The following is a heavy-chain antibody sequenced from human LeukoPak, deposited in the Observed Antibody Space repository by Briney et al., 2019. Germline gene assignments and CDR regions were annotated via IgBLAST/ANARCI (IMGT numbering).Heavy chain of an antibody. CDR3: ARQPYDSSGYSGDY. CDR1: GYSFSNYW. CDR2: IYPGDSDT. V-gene: IGHV5-51*01. Sequence: GESLKISCKASGYSFSNYWIGWVRQVPGKGLEWMGIIYPGDSDTRYSPSFQGQVTISADKSISTAYLQWSSLKASDTAMYYCARQPYDSSGYSGDYWGQGTLVTVSS. J-gene: IGHJ4*02. D-gene: IGHD3-22*01.